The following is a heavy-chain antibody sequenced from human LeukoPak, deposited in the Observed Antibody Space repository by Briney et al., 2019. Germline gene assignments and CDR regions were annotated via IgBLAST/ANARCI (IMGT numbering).Heavy chain of an antibody. D-gene: IGHD3-10*01. CDR2: INPKSGVT. J-gene: IGHJ4*02. Sequence: ASVKVSCKASEYTLTGYYMHWVRQAPGQGLEWMGWINPKSGVTNYAQKFQGRVTMTRDTSISTAYLELSRLRSDDTAIYYCARSWFGEMFLDYWGQGTLVTASS. CDR1: EYTLTGYY. V-gene: IGHV1-2*02. CDR3: ARSWFGEMFLDY.